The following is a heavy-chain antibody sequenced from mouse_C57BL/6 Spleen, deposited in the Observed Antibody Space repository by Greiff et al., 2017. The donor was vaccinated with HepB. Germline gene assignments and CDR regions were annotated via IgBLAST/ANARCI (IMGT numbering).Heavy chain of an antibody. Sequence: QVQLKQPGAELVKPGASVKLSCKASGYTFTSYWMQWVKQRPGQGLEWIGEIDPSDSYTNYNQKFKGKATLTVDTSSSTAYMQLSSLTSEDSAVYYCARSTAYDGYRDWGQGTTLTVSS. J-gene: IGHJ2*01. CDR2: IDPSDSYT. D-gene: IGHD2-3*01. V-gene: IGHV1-50*01. CDR3: ARSTAYDGYRD. CDR1: GYTFTSYW.